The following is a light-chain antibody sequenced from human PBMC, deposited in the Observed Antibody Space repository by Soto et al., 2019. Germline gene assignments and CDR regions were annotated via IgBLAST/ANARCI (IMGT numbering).Light chain of an antibody. CDR3: SSDTSSSTLHVV. CDR2: DVS. Sequence: QSALTQPASVSGSPGQSIIISCTGTSSDVGGYNYVSWYQQHPGKAPKLMIYDVSNRPSGVSNRFSGSKSGNTASLTISGLQAEDEADYYCSSDTSSSTLHVVFGGGTKVTVL. CDR1: SSDVGGYNY. J-gene: IGLJ2*01. V-gene: IGLV2-14*01.